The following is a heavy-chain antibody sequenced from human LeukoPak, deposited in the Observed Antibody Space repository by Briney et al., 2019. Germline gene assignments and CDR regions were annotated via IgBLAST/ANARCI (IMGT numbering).Heavy chain of an antibody. D-gene: IGHD2-21*02. V-gene: IGHV4-39*07. Sequence: SETLSLTCTVSGGSISSSSYYWGWIRQPPGKGLEWMGSIYYSGSTYYNPSLQSPVPISVDTSKNQFSLKLSYVTAADPAVYYCARLSHIVVVTAVDYWGQGTLVTVS. CDR1: GGSISSSSYY. CDR3: ARLSHIVVVTAVDY. J-gene: IGHJ4*02. CDR2: IYYSGST.